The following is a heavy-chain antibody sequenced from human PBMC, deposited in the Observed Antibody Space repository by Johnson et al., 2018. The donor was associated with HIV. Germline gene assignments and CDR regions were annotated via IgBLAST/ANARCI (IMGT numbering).Heavy chain of an antibody. V-gene: IGHV3-64*01. CDR1: GLTFSSYA. D-gene: IGHD3-22*01. CDR3: ARVLMRGAYDYDRSGYFSDGFDI. Sequence: VQLVESGGGLVQPGGSLRLSCAASGLTFSSYAMHWVRQAPGKGLEYVSAISSNGGSTYYANSVKGRFTISRDNSKNTLYLQMNSLRGEDTAVYYCARVLMRGAYDYDRSGYFSDGFDIWGQGTMVTVSS. CDR2: ISSNGGST. J-gene: IGHJ3*02.